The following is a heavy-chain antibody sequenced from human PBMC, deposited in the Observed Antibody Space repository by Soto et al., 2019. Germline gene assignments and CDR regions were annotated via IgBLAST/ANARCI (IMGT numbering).Heavy chain of an antibody. CDR2: MNPNSGKT. V-gene: IGHV1-8*01. CDR1: GYTFTSYD. Sequence: ASVKVSCKASGYTFTSYDINWLRQATGQGLEWMGWMNPNSGKTAYAQKFQGRITMTRNTSLSTAYMELSSLRSEDTAVYYCARATPIFFVVVPSHPRNWFDPWGQGTLVTVSS. CDR3: ARATPIFFVVVPSHPRNWFDP. D-gene: IGHD2-2*01. J-gene: IGHJ5*02.